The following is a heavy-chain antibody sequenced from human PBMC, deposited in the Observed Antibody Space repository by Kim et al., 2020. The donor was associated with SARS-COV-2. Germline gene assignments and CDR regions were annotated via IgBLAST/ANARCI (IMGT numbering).Heavy chain of an antibody. J-gene: IGHJ6*02. V-gene: IGHV1-18*01. CDR1: GYTFTSYG. D-gene: IGHD4-17*01. CDR2: ISAYNGNT. Sequence: ASVKVSCKASGYTFTSYGISWVRQAPGQGLEWMGWISAYNGNTNYAQKLQGRVTMTTDTSTSTAYMELRSLRSDDTAVYYCARTSDYGDYVSSYYYYGMDVWGQGTTVTVSS. CDR3: ARTSDYGDYVSSYYYYGMDV.